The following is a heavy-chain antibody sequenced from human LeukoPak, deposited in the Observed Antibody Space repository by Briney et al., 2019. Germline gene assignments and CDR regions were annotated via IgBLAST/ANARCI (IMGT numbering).Heavy chain of an antibody. D-gene: IGHD3-22*01. CDR1: GFTFSSYA. CDR2: ISGSGGST. V-gene: IGHV3-23*01. J-gene: IGHJ4*02. Sequence: GGSLRLSCAASGFTFSSYAMSWVRQAPGKGLEWVSAISGSGGSTYYADSVKGRFTISRDNSKNTLYLQMNSLRAEDTAVYYCAKLSIASQTYYYDSSGPNFDYWGQGTLVTVSS. CDR3: AKLSIASQTYYYDSSGPNFDY.